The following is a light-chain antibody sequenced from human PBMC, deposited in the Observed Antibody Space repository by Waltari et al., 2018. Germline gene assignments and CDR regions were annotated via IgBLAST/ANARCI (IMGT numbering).Light chain of an antibody. CDR3: QQYGSSPPRVT. V-gene: IGKV3-20*01. Sequence: EIVFTQSPGTLSLSPGERATLSCRASQSVSSSYLAGYQQKPGQSPRLLIYGASSRATGIPDRFSGSGSGTDFTLTISRLEPEDFAVYYCQQYGSSPPRVTFGQGTRLEIK. CDR2: GAS. CDR1: QSVSSSY. J-gene: IGKJ5*01.